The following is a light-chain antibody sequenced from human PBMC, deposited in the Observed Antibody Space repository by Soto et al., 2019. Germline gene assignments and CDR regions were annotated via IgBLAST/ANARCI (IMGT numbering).Light chain of an antibody. CDR3: LQDYSYPWT. CDR2: DAS. J-gene: IGKJ1*01. CDR1: QSISSW. Sequence: DIQMTQSPSTLSASVGDRVTITCRASQSISSWSAWYQQKPGKAPKLLIYDASSLESGVPSRFSGSGSGTEFTLTISSLQPDDFATYYCLQDYSYPWTFGQGTKV. V-gene: IGKV1-5*01.